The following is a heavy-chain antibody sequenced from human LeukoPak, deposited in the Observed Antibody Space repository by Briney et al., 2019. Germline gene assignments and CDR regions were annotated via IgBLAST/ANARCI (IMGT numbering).Heavy chain of an antibody. J-gene: IGHJ4*02. V-gene: IGHV3-7*01. CDR3: ARDKIVGPTTLDY. CDR1: GFTFSGYW. Sequence: GGSLRLSCAASGFTFSGYWMSWVRQTPEKGLEWVANIKQDGNEKYYVDSVKGRFAISRDNAKNSLYLQMNSLRADDTAVYYCARDKIVGPTTLDYWGQGTLVTVSS. CDR2: IKQDGNEK. D-gene: IGHD1-26*01.